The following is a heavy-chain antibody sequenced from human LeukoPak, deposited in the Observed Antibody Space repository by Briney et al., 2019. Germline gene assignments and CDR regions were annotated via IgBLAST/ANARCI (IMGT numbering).Heavy chain of an antibody. J-gene: IGHJ4*02. CDR1: GFTFSSYA. CDR3: AKAKEMATIIIY. CDR2: ISGSGGST. V-gene: IGHV3-23*01. D-gene: IGHD5-24*01. Sequence: GGSLRLSCAASGFTFSSYAMSWVRQAPGKGLEWVSAISGSGGSTYYADSVKGRLTISRDNSKNTLYLQMNSLRAEDTAVYYCAKAKEMATIIIYWGQGTLVTVSS.